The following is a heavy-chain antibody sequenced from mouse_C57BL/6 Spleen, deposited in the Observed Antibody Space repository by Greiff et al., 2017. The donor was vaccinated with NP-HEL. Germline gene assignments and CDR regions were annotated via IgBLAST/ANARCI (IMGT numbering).Heavy chain of an antibody. Sequence: EVKLVESGGGLVQPGGSLKLSCAASGFTFSDYGMAWVRQAPRKGPEWVAFISNLAYSIYYADTVTGRFTISRENAKNTLYLEMSSLRSEDTAMYYCARHISWYFDVWGTGTTVTVSS. J-gene: IGHJ1*03. CDR2: ISNLAYSI. V-gene: IGHV5-15*01. CDR3: ARHISWYFDV. CDR1: GFTFSDYG.